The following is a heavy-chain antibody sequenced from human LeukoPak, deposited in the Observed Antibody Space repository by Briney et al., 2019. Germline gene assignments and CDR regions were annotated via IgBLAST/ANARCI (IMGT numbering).Heavy chain of an antibody. CDR3: ARDGEKRWLPPFDY. Sequence: GGSLRLSCAASGFTFSSYWMSWVRQAPGKGLEWVAVISYDGSNKYYADSVKGRFTISRDNSKNTLYLQMNSLRAEDTAVYYCARDGEKRWLPPFDYWGQGTLVTVSS. CDR1: GFTFSSYW. CDR2: ISYDGSNK. V-gene: IGHV3-30-3*01. D-gene: IGHD5-24*01. J-gene: IGHJ4*02.